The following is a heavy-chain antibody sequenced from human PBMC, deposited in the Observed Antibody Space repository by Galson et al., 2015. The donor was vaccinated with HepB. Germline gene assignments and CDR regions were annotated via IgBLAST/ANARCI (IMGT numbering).Heavy chain of an antibody. CDR3: ARVGRYSGYVLDY. Sequence: SLRLSCAASGFTFSSYWMSWVRQAPGKGLEWVANIKQDGSEKYYVDSVKGRFTISRDNAKNSLYLQMNSLRAEDTAVYYCARVGRYSGYVLDYWGQGTLVTVSS. CDR1: GFTFSSYW. J-gene: IGHJ4*02. D-gene: IGHD5-12*01. CDR2: IKQDGSEK. V-gene: IGHV3-7*03.